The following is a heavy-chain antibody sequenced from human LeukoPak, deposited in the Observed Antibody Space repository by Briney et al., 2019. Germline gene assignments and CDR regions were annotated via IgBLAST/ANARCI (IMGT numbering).Heavy chain of an antibody. V-gene: IGHV3-30*18. CDR3: AKDADYYGSGSPYYFDY. CDR2: ISYDGSNK. D-gene: IGHD3-10*01. Sequence: HPGGSLRLSCAASGFTFSSYGMHWVRQAPGKGLEWVAVISYDGSNKYYADSVKGRFTISRDNSKNTLYLQMNSLRAEDTAVYYCAKDADYYGSGSPYYFDYWGQGTLVTVSS. CDR1: GFTFSSYG. J-gene: IGHJ4*02.